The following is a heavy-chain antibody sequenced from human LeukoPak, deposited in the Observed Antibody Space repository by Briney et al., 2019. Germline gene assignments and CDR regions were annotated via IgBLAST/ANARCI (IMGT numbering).Heavy chain of an antibody. CDR1: GFTFSGYP. J-gene: IGHJ6*02. CDR3: ARETYLKYCSGGSCSTLNYYYYGMDV. CDR2: ISYDGSNK. V-gene: IGHV3-30-3*01. D-gene: IGHD2-15*01. Sequence: GKSLRLSCAASGFTFSGYPIHWVRQAPGKGLEWVAVISYDGSNKYYADSVKGRFTISRDSSKNTLYLQMNSLRAEDTAVYYCARETYLKYCSGGSCSTLNYYYYGMDVWGQGTTVTVSS.